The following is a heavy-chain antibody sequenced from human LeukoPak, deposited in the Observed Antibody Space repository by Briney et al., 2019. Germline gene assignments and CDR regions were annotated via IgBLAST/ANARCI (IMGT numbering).Heavy chain of an antibody. Sequence: GRSLRLSCAASGFTFSSYGMHWVRQAPGKGLEWVAVISYDGSNKYYADSVKGRFTISRDNSKNTLYLQMYSLRAEDTAVYYCAKGGWFGELPYYYFDYWGQGTLVTVSS. CDR2: ISYDGSNK. CDR1: GFTFSSYG. J-gene: IGHJ4*02. D-gene: IGHD3-10*01. V-gene: IGHV3-30*18. CDR3: AKGGWFGELPYYYFDY.